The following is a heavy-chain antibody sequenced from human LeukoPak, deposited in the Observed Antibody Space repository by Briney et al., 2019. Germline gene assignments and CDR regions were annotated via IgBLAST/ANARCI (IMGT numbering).Heavy chain of an antibody. V-gene: IGHV3-23*01. D-gene: IGHD3/OR15-3a*01. CDR3: AKEIGRLGVPLYDY. Sequence: ISDNGGGPYYADSLKGRFTISRDNSKNILYLQMNSLRAEDTAVYYCAKEIGRLGVPLYDYWGRGTLVTASS. J-gene: IGHJ4*02. CDR2: ISDNGGGP.